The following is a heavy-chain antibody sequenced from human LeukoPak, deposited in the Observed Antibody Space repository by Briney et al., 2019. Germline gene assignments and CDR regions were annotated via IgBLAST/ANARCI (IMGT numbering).Heavy chain of an antibody. CDR3: ARGLFDILTGYNIWFDP. CDR2: ISAYNGNT. J-gene: IGHJ5*02. V-gene: IGHV1-18*01. Sequence: ASVTVSCKASGYTFTSYGISWVRQAPGQGLEWMGWISAYNGNTNYAQKLQGRVTMTTDTSTSTAYMELRSLRSDDTAVYYCARGLFDILTGYNIWFDPWGQGTLDTVSS. CDR1: GYTFTSYG. D-gene: IGHD3-9*01.